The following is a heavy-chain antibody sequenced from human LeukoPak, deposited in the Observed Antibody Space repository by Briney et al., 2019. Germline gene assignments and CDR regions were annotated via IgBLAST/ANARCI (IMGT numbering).Heavy chain of an antibody. CDR3: ARGGQRLADY. Sequence: GGSLRLSCAASGFTFSSYWMSWVRQAPGKGLAWVAIINQDGSDKYYVDSVKGRFTISRDNAENSLYLHVNSLRAEDAAGYYCARGGQRLADYWGQGALVTVSS. D-gene: IGHD6-19*01. V-gene: IGHV3-7*01. J-gene: IGHJ4*02. CDR1: GFTFSSYW. CDR2: INQDGSDK.